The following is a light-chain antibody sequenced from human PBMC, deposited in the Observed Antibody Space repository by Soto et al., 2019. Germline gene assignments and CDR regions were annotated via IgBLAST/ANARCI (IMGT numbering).Light chain of an antibody. CDR1: QSVRNSL. Sequence: EIVFTQSPGTLSLSPGERATLSCRASQSVRNSLLAWYQQKRGQPPRLLIYDASTRETATPERFSGSGAGTECTLTISRLEPEDFVVDHCQQYGDLTPTFGQGTRLEIK. CDR2: DAS. J-gene: IGKJ5*01. V-gene: IGKV3-20*01. CDR3: QQYGDLTPT.